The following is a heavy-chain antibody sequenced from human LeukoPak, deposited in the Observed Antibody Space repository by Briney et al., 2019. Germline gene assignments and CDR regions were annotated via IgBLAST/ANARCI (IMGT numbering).Heavy chain of an antibody. V-gene: IGHV4-59*01. CDR1: GGSISTYY. CDR2: IYYSGST. CDR3: ARGNYASSTYRVYYFDS. Sequence: PSETLSLTCTVSGGSISTYYWSWIRQPPGKGLEWIGYIYYSGSTNYNPSLKSPVTISLDTSKNQFSLKLSSVTAADTAVYYCARGNYASSTYRVYYFDSWGQGTLVTVSS. J-gene: IGHJ4*02. D-gene: IGHD3-22*01.